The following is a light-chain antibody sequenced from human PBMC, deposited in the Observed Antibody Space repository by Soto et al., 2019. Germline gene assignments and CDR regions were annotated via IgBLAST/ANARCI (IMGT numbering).Light chain of an antibody. J-gene: IGKJ1*01. V-gene: IGKV3-20*01. CDR3: QQSGDSQWT. CDR2: AAS. Sequence: EIVFTQSPGTLSLSRGQRATLSCSASQTIQFNYVAGYQQKPGQAPRLPINAASSRATGIPDRFSGSGSGMDFTLTISSLEPEDFAVYYCQQSGDSQWTFGQGTKVDIK. CDR1: QTIQFNY.